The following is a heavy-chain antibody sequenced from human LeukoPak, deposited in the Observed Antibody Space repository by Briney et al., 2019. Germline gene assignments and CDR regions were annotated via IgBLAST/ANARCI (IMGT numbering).Heavy chain of an antibody. V-gene: IGHV3-23*01. Sequence: GGSLRLSCAASGFTFSSYGISWVRQAPGKGLEWVSAISGSGGSTYYADSVKGRFTISRDNSKNTLYLQMNSLRAEDTAVYYCARDISGIPGYWGQGTLVTVSS. D-gene: IGHD3-10*01. CDR2: ISGSGGST. CDR3: ARDISGIPGY. J-gene: IGHJ4*02. CDR1: GFTFSSYG.